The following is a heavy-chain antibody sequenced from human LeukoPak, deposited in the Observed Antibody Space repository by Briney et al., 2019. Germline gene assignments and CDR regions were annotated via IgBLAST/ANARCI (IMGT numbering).Heavy chain of an antibody. CDR2: IYYSGST. V-gene: IGHV4-31*02. Sequence: TWVRQAPGKGLEWIGYIYYSGSTYYNPSLKSRVTISVDTSKNQFSLKLSSVTAADTAVYYCARGSFSSSPIWGQGTMVTVSS. CDR3: ARGSFSSSPI. J-gene: IGHJ3*02. D-gene: IGHD6-13*01.